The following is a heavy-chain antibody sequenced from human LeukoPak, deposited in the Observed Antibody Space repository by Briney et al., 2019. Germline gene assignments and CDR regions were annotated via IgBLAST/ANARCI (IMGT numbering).Heavy chain of an antibody. Sequence: ASVKVSCKASGYTFTSYGISWVRQAPGQGLEWMGWITAYNGNTHYAQKLQGRVTMTTDTSTSTHYMELRRLRSDDTAVYYCARANTMVRGVIANYYDYYYMDVWGKGTTVTVSS. J-gene: IGHJ6*03. CDR3: ARANTMVRGVIANYYDYYYMDV. D-gene: IGHD3-10*01. V-gene: IGHV1-18*01. CDR2: ITAYNGNT. CDR1: GYTFTSYG.